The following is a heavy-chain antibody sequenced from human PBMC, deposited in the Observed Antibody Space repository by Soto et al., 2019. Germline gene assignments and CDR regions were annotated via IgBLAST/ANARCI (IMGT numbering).Heavy chain of an antibody. J-gene: IGHJ4*01. CDR1: GYTFSAYY. Sequence: SVMVSCKAYGYTFSAYYRCWVRQTPGKGLGWMGWISPNSRDTNNAQKPQGTVTMTRDPYTRTVYMGFGRPRSDHTPVYYCARGTTSAASPCIVFWCQGTLVPVSS. CDR3: ARGTTSAASPCIVF. D-gene: IGHD2-2*01. CDR2: ISPNSRDT. V-gene: IGHV1-2*02.